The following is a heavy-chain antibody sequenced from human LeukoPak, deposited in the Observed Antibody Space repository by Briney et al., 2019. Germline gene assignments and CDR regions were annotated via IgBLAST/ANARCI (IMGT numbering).Heavy chain of an antibody. CDR2: IIPILGIA. CDR1: GGTFSSYA. J-gene: IGHJ4*02. Sequence: SVKVSCKASGGTFSSYAISWVRQAPGQGLEWMGRIIPILGIANYAQKFQGRVTITADKSTSTAYMELSSLRSEDTAVYYCARNWNDVPIGYWGQGTLVTVSS. V-gene: IGHV1-69*04. D-gene: IGHD1-1*01. CDR3: ARNWNDVPIGY.